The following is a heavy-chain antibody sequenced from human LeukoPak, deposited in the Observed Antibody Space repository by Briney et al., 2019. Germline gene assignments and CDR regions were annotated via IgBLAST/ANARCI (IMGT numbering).Heavy chain of an antibody. J-gene: IGHJ4*02. Sequence: GGSLRLSCAASGFTFNNAWMSWVRQAPGKGLEWVGRIKSKRDGGATDYAAPVKGRFTISRDDAKNTLYLQMNSLKAEDTAVYYCTTPDCSGGSCYSGHLSLCTWGQGTLVTVSS. D-gene: IGHD2-15*01. CDR2: IKSKRDGGAT. CDR1: GFTFNNAW. CDR3: TTPDCSGGSCYSGHLSLCT. V-gene: IGHV3-15*01.